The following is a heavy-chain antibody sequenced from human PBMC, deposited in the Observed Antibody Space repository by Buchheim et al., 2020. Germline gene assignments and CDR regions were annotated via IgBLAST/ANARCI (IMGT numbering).Heavy chain of an antibody. CDR1: GGSISSGSYY. Sequence: QVQLQESGPGLVKPSQTLSLTCTVSGGSISSGSYYWSWIRQPAGKGLEWIGRIYTSGSTNYNPSLKSRVTISVDTSTNQFSLKLSSVTAADTAVYYCARDLEGIVGATRDYWGQGTL. CDR2: IYTSGST. V-gene: IGHV4-61*02. D-gene: IGHD1-26*01. J-gene: IGHJ4*02. CDR3: ARDLEGIVGATRDY.